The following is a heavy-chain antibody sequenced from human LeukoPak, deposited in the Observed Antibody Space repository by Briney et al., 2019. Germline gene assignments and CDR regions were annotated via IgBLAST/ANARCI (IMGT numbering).Heavy chain of an antibody. V-gene: IGHV4-59*01. J-gene: IGHJ4*02. Sequence: SETLSHTCTVSGGSISSYYWSWNRQPPGKGLEWIGYIYYSGSTNYDPSLKSRVTISVDTSKNQFSLKLSSVTAADTAVYYCAKATVTTIYYFDYWGQGTLVTVSS. CDR2: IYYSGST. CDR1: GGSISSYY. D-gene: IGHD4-11*01. CDR3: AKATVTTIYYFDY.